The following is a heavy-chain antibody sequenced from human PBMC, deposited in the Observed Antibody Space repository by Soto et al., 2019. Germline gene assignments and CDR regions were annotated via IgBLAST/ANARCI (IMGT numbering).Heavy chain of an antibody. CDR1: GGSISSGGYY. CDR2: IYYSGST. Sequence: TLSLTCTVSGGSISSGGYYWSWIRQHPGKGLEWIGYIYYSGSTYYNPSLKSRVTISVDTSKNQFSLKLSSVTAADTAVYYCARDGMNRYSGYARWGQGTLVTVSS. V-gene: IGHV4-31*03. CDR3: ARDGMNRYSGYAR. D-gene: IGHD5-12*01. J-gene: IGHJ4*02.